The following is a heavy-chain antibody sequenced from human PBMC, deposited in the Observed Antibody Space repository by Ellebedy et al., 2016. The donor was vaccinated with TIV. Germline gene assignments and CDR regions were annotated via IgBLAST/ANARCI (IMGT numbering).Heavy chain of an antibody. CDR3: ATDRDRRWFYF. CDR1: GASTSSSNFY. CDR2: MSSSGST. J-gene: IGHJ5*01. V-gene: IGHV4-39*07. Sequence: SETLSLTXSVSGASTSSSNFYCGWVRQPPGKGLEWIGIMSSSGSTYYNPSLKSRVTMSVDTSQFSLKLTSVTAADTAVYYCATDRDRRWFYFWGQGTLVTVSS.